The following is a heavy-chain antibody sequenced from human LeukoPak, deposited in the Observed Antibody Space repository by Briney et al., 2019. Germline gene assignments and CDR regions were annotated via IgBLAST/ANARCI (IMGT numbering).Heavy chain of an antibody. CDR1: GFTFSNYW. CDR2: IKEDGSQK. D-gene: IGHD3-16*01. J-gene: IGHJ4*02. Sequence: PGGFLRLSCAVSGFTFSNYWMNWVRQAPGKGLEWVANIKEDGSQKYYVESVKGRFTVSRDNAKNSVYLQMSSLRDEDTAVYYCARGLNTSPGVDYWGQGTLVTVSS. V-gene: IGHV3-7*01. CDR3: ARGLNTSPGVDY.